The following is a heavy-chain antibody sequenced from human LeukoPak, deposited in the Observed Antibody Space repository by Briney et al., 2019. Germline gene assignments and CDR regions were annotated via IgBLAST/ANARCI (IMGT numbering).Heavy chain of an antibody. D-gene: IGHD2-8*01. V-gene: IGHV3-23*01. Sequence: GGSLRLSCAASGFTFSGYAMNWVRQAPGKGLEWVSGISGSGAGTYYADSVKGRFTISRDNSKNTLCLQMNSLRADDTAVYYCAKMVREFYTISYYFDYWGQGTLVTVSS. CDR2: ISGSGAGT. J-gene: IGHJ4*02. CDR1: GFTFSGYA. CDR3: AKMVREFYTISYYFDY.